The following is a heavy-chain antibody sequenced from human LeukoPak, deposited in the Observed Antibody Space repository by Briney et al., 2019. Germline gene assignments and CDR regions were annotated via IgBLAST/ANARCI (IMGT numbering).Heavy chain of an antibody. CDR2: IIPIFGTA. J-gene: IGHJ6*03. Sequence: ASVTVSCMASRGTFSSYAISWVRQAPGEGLEWMGRIIPIFGTANYTQKFQGRVTITTDESTSTAYMELSSLRSEDTAVYYCARGLRFLVGLRYYYYMDVWGKGTTVTVSS. CDR1: RGTFSSYA. D-gene: IGHD3-3*01. V-gene: IGHV1-69*05. CDR3: ARGLRFLVGLRYYYYMDV.